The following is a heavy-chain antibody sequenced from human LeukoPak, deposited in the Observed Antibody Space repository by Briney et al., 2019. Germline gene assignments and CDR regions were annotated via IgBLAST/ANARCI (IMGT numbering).Heavy chain of an antibody. CDR3: AREILGGFNPGAY. J-gene: IGHJ4*02. CDR2: ISNNGGST. V-gene: IGHV3-64D*09. CDR1: GFTFSTYT. Sequence: PGGSLRLSCSASGFTFSTYTMHWVRQAPGKGLEYVSGISNNGGSTYHADSVKGRFTISRDNSKNTLSLQMSSLRPEDTAVYYCAREILGGFNPGAYWGQGTLVTVSS. D-gene: IGHD1-14*01.